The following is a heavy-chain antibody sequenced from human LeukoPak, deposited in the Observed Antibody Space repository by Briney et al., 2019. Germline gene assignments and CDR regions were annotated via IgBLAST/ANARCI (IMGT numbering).Heavy chain of an antibody. D-gene: IGHD6-19*01. J-gene: IGHJ4*02. CDR1: GFTVSSNY. V-gene: IGHV3-53*01. CDR3: AKSRTKKAVAGTGYFDY. CDR2: IYSGGST. Sequence: GGSLRLSCAASGFTVSSNYMSWVRQAPGKGLEWVSVIYSGGSTYYADSVKGRFTISRDNSKNTLYLQMNSLRAEDTAVYYCAKSRTKKAVAGTGYFDYWGQGTLVPVSS.